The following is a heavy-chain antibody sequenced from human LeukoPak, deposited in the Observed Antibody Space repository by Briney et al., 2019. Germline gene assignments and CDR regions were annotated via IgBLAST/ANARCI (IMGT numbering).Heavy chain of an antibody. CDR2: ISAYNDNT. CDR1: GYTFTSYG. J-gene: IGHJ4*02. D-gene: IGHD1-7*01. Sequence: ASVKVSCKASGYTFTSYGISWVRQAPGQGLEWMGWISAYNDNTNYAQKLQGRVTMTTDTSTNTAYMELRSLRSDDTAAYYCAERGKWNLQGPFNYWGREPWSPSPQ. V-gene: IGHV1-18*01. CDR3: AERGKWNLQGPFNY.